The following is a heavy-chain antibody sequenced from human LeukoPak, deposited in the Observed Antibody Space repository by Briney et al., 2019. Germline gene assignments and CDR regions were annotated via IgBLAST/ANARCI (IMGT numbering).Heavy chain of an antibody. J-gene: IGHJ4*02. V-gene: IGHV4-61*02. D-gene: IGHD1-14*01. Sequence: SQTLSLTCTVSGGSISSGGYYWSWIRQPAGKGLEWIGRIYTSGSTNYNPSLKSRVTISLDTSKNQFSLKLGSVTAADTAVYYCATDRDYFDYWGQGTLVTVSS. CDR1: GGSISSGGYY. CDR2: IYTSGST. CDR3: ATDRDYFDY.